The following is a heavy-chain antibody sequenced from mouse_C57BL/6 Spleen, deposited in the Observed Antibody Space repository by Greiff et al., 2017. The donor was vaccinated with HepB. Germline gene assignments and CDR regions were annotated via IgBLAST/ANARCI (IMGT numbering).Heavy chain of an antibody. CDR3: ARDDGYTDY. CDR2: INPGSGGT. D-gene: IGHD2-3*01. Sequence: VQLQQSGAELVRPGPSVKVSCKASGYAFTNYLIEWVKQRPGQGLEWIGVINPGSGGTNYNEKFKGKATLTADKSSSTAYMQLSSLTSEDSAVYFCARDDGYTDYWGQGTTLTVSS. J-gene: IGHJ2*01. V-gene: IGHV1-54*01. CDR1: GYAFTNYL.